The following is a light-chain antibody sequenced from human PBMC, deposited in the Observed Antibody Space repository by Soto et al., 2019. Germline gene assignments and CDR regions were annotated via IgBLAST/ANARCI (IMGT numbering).Light chain of an antibody. J-gene: IGLJ2*01. CDR1: SSNIGAGYD. Sequence: QSVLTQPPSVSGAPGQRVTISCTGSSSNIGAGYDVHWYQQPPGTAPKLLIYLNDNRPSGVPDRFSGSKSGTSASLVITGLQADDEANYYCQSYDTSLSVVFGGGTKLTVL. V-gene: IGLV1-40*01. CDR3: QSYDTSLSVV. CDR2: LND.